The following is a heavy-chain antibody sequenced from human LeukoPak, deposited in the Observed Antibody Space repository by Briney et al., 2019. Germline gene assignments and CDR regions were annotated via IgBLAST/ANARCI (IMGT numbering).Heavy chain of an antibody. J-gene: IGHJ6*03. CDR2: ISSSSSTI. Sequence: HTGGSLRLSCAASGFNFGSYSMTWVRQAPGKRLEWVSYISSSSSTIYYADSVKGRFTISRDNAKNSLYLQMNSLRAEDTAVYYCARGGDYYYMDVWGKGTTVTVSS. CDR1: GFNFGSYS. CDR3: ARGGDYYYMDV. V-gene: IGHV3-48*01.